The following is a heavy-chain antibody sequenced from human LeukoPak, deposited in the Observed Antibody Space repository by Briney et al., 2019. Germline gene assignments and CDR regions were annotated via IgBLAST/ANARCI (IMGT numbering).Heavy chain of an antibody. CDR1: GYIFTSYA. CDR2: INAGKGNR. CDR3: ARDTESDFDY. V-gene: IGHV1-3*01. Sequence: ASVTVSCTASGYIFTSYAIHWVRQAPGQRLEWMGWINAGKGNREYSQKFQGRVIITVDTSASTAYMELSSLRSEDTAVYYCARDTESDFDYWGQGTLVTVSS. J-gene: IGHJ4*02.